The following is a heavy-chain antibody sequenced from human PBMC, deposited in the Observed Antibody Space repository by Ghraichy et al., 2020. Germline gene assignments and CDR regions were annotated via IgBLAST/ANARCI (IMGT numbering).Heavy chain of an antibody. D-gene: IGHD6-13*01. Sequence: SVKVSCKASGGTFSSYAISWVRQAPGQGLEWMGGIIPIFGTANYAQKFQGRVTITADESTSTAYMELSSLRSEDTAVYYCAVGIKLQQIIDYWGQGTLVTVSS. V-gene: IGHV1-69*13. CDR2: IIPIFGTA. J-gene: IGHJ4*02. CDR1: GGTFSSYA. CDR3: AVGIKLQQIIDY.